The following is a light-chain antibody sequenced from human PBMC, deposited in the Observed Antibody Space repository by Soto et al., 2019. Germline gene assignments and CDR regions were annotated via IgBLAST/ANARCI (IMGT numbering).Light chain of an antibody. J-gene: IGKJ3*01. CDR2: AAS. CDR1: QGISNY. CDR3: QKYNSAPLT. V-gene: IGKV1-27*01. Sequence: SAPVKNRVTITCRTSQGISNYLAWYQQKPGKVPKLLIYAASTLQSGVPSRFSGSGSGTDFTLAINSLQPEDVATYYCQKYNSAPLTFGPGTKVDIK.